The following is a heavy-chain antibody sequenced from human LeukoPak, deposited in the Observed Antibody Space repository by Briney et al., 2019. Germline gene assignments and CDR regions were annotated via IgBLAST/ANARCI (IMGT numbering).Heavy chain of an antibody. CDR3: ARANGLLWFGDLLYTRVNYFDY. J-gene: IGHJ4*02. V-gene: IGHV4-59*01. CDR2: IYYSGST. CDR1: GGSISSYY. D-gene: IGHD3-10*01. Sequence: MASETLSLTCTVSGGSISSYYWSWIRQPPGKGLEWIGYIYYSGSTNYNPSLKSRVTISVDTSKNQFYLKLSSVTAADTAVYYCARANGLLWFGDLLYTRVNYFDYWGQGTLVTVSS.